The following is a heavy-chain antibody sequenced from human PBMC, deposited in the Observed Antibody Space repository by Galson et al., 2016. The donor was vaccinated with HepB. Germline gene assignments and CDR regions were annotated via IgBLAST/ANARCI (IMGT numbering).Heavy chain of an antibody. CDR3: ATSRGETRTWYFDL. J-gene: IGHJ2*01. V-gene: IGHV1-58*01. CDR1: GFTFSSSA. D-gene: IGHD3-10*01. Sequence: SVKVSCKASGFTFSSSAVQWVRQARGQPLEWVGWIVVSTGNTNYAERFEERLTITRDMSTSTAYMELRSLRSDDTAVYYCATSRGETRTWYFDLWGRGTLVTVSA. CDR2: IVVSTGNT.